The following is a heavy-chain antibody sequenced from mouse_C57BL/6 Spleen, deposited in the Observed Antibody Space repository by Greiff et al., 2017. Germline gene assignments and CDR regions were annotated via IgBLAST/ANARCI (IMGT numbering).Heavy chain of an antibody. D-gene: IGHD1-1*02. Sequence: EVKLQESGGGLVKPGGSLKLSCAASGFTFSDYGMHWVRQAPEKGLEWVAYISSGSSTIYYADTVKGRFTISRDNAKNTLFLQMTSLRSEDTAMYYCARGSLYYFDYWGQGTTLTVSS. V-gene: IGHV5-17*01. CDR3: ARGSLYYFDY. CDR1: GFTFSDYG. J-gene: IGHJ2*01. CDR2: ISSGSSTI.